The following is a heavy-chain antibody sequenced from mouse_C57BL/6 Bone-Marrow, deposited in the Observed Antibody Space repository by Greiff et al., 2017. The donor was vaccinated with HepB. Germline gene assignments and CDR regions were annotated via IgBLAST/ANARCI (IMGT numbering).Heavy chain of an antibody. V-gene: IGHV1-39*01. CDR1: GYSFTDYN. CDR2: INPNYGTT. D-gene: IGHD2-1*01. CDR3: ARYFGNYVDWFAY. J-gene: IGHJ3*01. Sequence: EVKLMESGPELVKPGASVKISCKASGYSFTDYNMNWVKQSNGKSLEWIGVINPNYGTTSYNQKFKGKATLTVDQSSSTAYMQLNSLTSEDSAVYYCARYFGNYVDWFAYWGQGTLVTVSA.